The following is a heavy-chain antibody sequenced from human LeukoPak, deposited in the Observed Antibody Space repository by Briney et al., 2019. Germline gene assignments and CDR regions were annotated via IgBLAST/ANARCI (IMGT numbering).Heavy chain of an antibody. CDR3: ASVPSPHSSSWWGYFDY. J-gene: IGHJ4*02. V-gene: IGHV1-69*13. Sequence: ASVKVSCKASGGTFSSYAISWVRQAPGQGLEWMGGIIPIFGTANYAQKFQGRVTITADESASTAHMELSSLRSEDTAVYYCASVPSPHSSSWWGYFDYWGQGTLVTVSS. D-gene: IGHD6-13*01. CDR1: GGTFSSYA. CDR2: IIPIFGTA.